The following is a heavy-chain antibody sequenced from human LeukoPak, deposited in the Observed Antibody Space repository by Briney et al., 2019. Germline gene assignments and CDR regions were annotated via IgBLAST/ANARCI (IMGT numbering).Heavy chain of an antibody. Sequence: PSETLSLTCAVSGYSISSGYYWGWIRQPPGKGLEWIGSIYHSGSTYYNPSLKSRVTISVDTSKNQFSLKLSSVTAADTAVYYCARQQKGSGSDGDWFGPWGQGTLVTVSS. V-gene: IGHV4-38-2*01. J-gene: IGHJ5*02. D-gene: IGHD3-10*01. CDR2: IYHSGST. CDR3: ARQQKGSGSDGDWFGP. CDR1: GYSISSGYY.